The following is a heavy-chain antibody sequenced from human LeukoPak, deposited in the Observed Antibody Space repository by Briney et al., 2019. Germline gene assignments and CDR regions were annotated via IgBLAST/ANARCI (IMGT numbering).Heavy chain of an antibody. CDR2: MNPNSGNT. CDR1: GYTFTSYD. Sequence: ASVKVSCKASGYTFTSYDINWVRRATGQGLEWMGWMNPNSGNTGYAQKFQGRVTMTRNTSISTAYMELSSLRSEDTAVYYCASVATVTTDYYGMDVWGQGTTVTVSS. V-gene: IGHV1-8*01. D-gene: IGHD4-17*01. CDR3: ASVATVTTDYYGMDV. J-gene: IGHJ6*02.